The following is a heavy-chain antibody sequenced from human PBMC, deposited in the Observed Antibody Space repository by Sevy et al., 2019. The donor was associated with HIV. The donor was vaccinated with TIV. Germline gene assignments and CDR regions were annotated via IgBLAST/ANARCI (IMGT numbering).Heavy chain of an antibody. CDR1: GFTLSSYE. CDR2: ISNSGTSM. V-gene: IGHV3-48*03. D-gene: IGHD4-17*01. CDR3: ARDLPSSATTVAHFDC. J-gene: IGHJ4*02. Sequence: GGSLRLSCVASGFTLSSYEMNWVRQAPGKGLEWVSYISNSGTSMYYSYSVKGRFTISRDNARNSLYLQMNSLRAEDTAVYYCARDLPSSATTVAHFDCWGQGTLVTVSS.